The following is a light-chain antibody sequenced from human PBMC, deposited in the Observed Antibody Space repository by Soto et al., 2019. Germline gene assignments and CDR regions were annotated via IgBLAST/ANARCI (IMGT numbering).Light chain of an antibody. V-gene: IGKV3-20*01. CDR3: QQYGAPPLT. CDR1: QNIYINS. CDR2: GGS. Sequence: EIVLTQSPDTLSLSPGERATLSCRASQNIYINSLAWYQQRPGQAPRLLIYGGSTRATAVPDRFSGSGSGTDVALTISRLEPEDFAVYYCQQYGAPPLTFGPGTKVD. J-gene: IGKJ3*01.